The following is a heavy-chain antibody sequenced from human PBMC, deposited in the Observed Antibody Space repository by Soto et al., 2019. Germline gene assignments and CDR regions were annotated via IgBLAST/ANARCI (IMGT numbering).Heavy chain of an antibody. CDR2: IYYSGST. CDR3: ARVCGGDCHYGMDV. V-gene: IGHV4-31*03. CDR1: GRSISSDGYY. Sequence: SETLSLTCTVSGRSISSDGYYWSWFRQHPGKGLEWIGYIYYSGSTYYNPSLKSRVTISVDTSKNQFSLKLSSVTAADTAVYYCARVCGGDCHYGMDVWGLGTTVTVSS. D-gene: IGHD2-21*02. J-gene: IGHJ6*02.